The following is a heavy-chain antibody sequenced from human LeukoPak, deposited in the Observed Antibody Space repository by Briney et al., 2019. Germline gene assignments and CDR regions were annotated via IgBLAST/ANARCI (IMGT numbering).Heavy chain of an antibody. Sequence: GGSLRLSCAASGFTFSDYYMTWIRQAPGKGLEWLAHINTGGRTTYYADSVKGRFTIFRDNPKSSLFLQMNSLRAEDTAVYYCGRVFRVTVNPVDSWGQGTLVTVSS. V-gene: IGHV3-11*01. CDR1: GFTFSDYY. CDR2: INTGGRTT. CDR3: GRVFRVTVNPVDS. D-gene: IGHD4-11*01. J-gene: IGHJ4*02.